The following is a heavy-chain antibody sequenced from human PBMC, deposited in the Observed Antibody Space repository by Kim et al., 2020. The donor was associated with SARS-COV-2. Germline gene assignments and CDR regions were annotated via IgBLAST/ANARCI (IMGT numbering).Heavy chain of an antibody. Sequence: DSVKGRFTISRDNSKNTLYLQMNSLRAEDTAVYYCAKVLGYSSSWDPFDYWGQGTLVTVSS. V-gene: IGHV3-23*01. D-gene: IGHD6-13*01. CDR3: AKVLGYSSSWDPFDY. J-gene: IGHJ4*02.